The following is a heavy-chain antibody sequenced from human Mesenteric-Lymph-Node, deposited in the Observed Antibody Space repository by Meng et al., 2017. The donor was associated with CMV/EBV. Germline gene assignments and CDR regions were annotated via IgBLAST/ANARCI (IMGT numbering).Heavy chain of an antibody. J-gene: IGHJ6*02. CDR2: LYYSGST. V-gene: IGHV4-61*01. Sequence: SETLSPTCTVSGGSVSSGSHYWSWIRQPPGKGLEWIGYLYYSGSTNYNPSLESRVTISADTSKNQLSLKLRSVTGADTAVYYCARLDYDGYYYYGMDVWGQGTTVTVSS. CDR3: ARLDYDGYYYYGMDV. D-gene: IGHD3-3*01. CDR1: GGSVSSGSHY.